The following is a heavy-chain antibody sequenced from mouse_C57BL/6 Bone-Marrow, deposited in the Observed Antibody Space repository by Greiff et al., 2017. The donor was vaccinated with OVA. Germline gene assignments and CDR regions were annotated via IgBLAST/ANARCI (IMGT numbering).Heavy chain of an antibody. J-gene: IGHJ4*01. V-gene: IGHV5-6*02. Sequence: DVKLVESGGDLVKPGGSLKLSCAASGFTFSSYGMSWVRQTPDKRLEWVATISSGGSYTYYPDSVKGRFTISRDNAKNTLYLQRSSLKSEDTAMYYCARQRPGGMDYWGQGTSVTVSS. CDR2: ISSGGSYT. CDR3: ARQRPGGMDY. CDR1: GFTFSSYG.